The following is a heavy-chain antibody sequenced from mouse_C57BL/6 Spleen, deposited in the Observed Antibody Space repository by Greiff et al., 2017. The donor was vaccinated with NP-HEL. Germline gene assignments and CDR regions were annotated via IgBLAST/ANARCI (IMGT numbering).Heavy chain of an antibody. J-gene: IGHJ4*01. CDR1: GFSFNTYA. Sequence: GGGLVQPKGSLKLSCAASGFSFNTYAMNWVRQAPGKGLEWVARIRSKSNNYATYYADSVKDRFTISRDDSESMLYLQMNNLKTEDTAMYYCVRQPPRYYGSSYDAMDYWGQGTSVTVSS. D-gene: IGHD1-1*01. V-gene: IGHV10-1*01. CDR3: VRQPPRYYGSSYDAMDY. CDR2: IRSKSNNYAT.